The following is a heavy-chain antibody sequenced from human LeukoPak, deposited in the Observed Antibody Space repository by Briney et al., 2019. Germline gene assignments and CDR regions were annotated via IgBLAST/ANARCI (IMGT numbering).Heavy chain of an antibody. CDR2: INSNGGST. V-gene: IGHV3-64*01. CDR1: GVSFCSYC. CDR3: ARGTSSSCYVNWFDP. Sequence: GGSLRLSCAASGVSFCSYCMFWVRQAPGKGLEYVSGINSNGGSTFYANSVKGRFTISRDNSKNTLYLQMGSVRAEDMAVYYCARGTSSSCYVNWFDPWGQGTLVTVSS. D-gene: IGHD2-2*01. J-gene: IGHJ5*02.